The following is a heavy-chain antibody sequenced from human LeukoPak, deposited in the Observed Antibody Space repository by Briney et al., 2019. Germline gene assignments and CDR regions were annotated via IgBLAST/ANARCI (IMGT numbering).Heavy chain of an antibody. D-gene: IGHD2-15*01. CDR3: AKWGCSGGSCYSGSY. V-gene: IGHV3-30*02. Sequence: GGSLRLSCAASGFAFSDYYMSWIRQAPGKGLEWVAFIRYDGSNKYYADSVKGRFTISRDNSKNTLYLQMNSLRAEDTAVYYCAKWGCSGGSCYSGSYWGQGTLVTVSS. CDR1: GFAFSDYY. J-gene: IGHJ4*02. CDR2: IRYDGSNK.